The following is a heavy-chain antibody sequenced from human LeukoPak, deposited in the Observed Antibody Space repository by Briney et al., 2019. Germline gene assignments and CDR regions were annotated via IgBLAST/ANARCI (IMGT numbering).Heavy chain of an antibody. V-gene: IGHV3-21*01. Sequence: GGSLRLSYAASGFTFSSYSMNWVRQAPGKGLEWVSSISSSSSYIYYADSVKGRFTISRDNAKNSLYLQMNSLRAEDTAVYYCARGDYYGSGSYLVDYWGQGTLVTVSS. D-gene: IGHD3-10*01. CDR2: ISSSSSYI. CDR3: ARGDYYGSGSYLVDY. CDR1: GFTFSSYS. J-gene: IGHJ4*02.